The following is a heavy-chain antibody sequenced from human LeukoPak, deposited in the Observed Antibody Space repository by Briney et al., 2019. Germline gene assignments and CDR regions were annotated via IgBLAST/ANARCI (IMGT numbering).Heavy chain of an antibody. CDR3: TSGTDSRKLGY. J-gene: IGHJ4*02. Sequence: SETLSLTCTVSGDSLNNRYWDWIRQPPGKGLEWIGEIHAVEGTNYDPSLRSRVTVSLDTSKNQSSLKMSSVTAADTAVYYCTSGTDSRKLGYWGQGTLVTVSS. CDR1: GDSLNNRY. V-gene: IGHV4-34*01. CDR2: IHAVEGT. D-gene: IGHD3-22*01.